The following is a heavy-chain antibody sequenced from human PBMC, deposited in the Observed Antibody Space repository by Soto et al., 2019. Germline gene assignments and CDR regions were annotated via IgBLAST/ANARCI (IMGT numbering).Heavy chain of an antibody. CDR2: IIPILGIA. Sequence: ASVKVSCKASGGTFSSYTVNWVRQAPGQGLEWMGRIIPILGIANYAQKFQGRVTMTRDTSINTAYMELTNLRSEDTAIYYCASDMSTTWGQGTLVTVSS. V-gene: IGHV1-69*02. D-gene: IGHD2-2*01. CDR3: ASDMSTT. J-gene: IGHJ5*02. CDR1: GGTFSSYT.